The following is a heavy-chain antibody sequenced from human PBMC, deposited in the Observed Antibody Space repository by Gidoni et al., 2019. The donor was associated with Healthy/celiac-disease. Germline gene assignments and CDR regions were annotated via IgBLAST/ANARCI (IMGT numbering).Heavy chain of an antibody. CDR3: ARDPLEGWDYMDV. CDR2: IWYDGSNK. Sequence: QVQLVESGGGVVQPGRSLRLSCAASGFTLSSYGMHWVRQAPGKGLAWVAVIWYDGSNKDYADSVKGRFTISRDNSKNTLYLQRNSLRAEDTAVYYCARDPLEGWDYMDVWGKGTTVTVSS. J-gene: IGHJ6*03. V-gene: IGHV3-33*01. D-gene: IGHD3-3*01. CDR1: GFTLSSYG.